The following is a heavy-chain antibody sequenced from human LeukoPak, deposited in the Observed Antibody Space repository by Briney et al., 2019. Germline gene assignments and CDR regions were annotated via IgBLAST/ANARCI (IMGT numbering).Heavy chain of an antibody. V-gene: IGHV3-53*01. Sequence: GGSLRLSCAASEFTVSTSYMSWVRQAPGKGLEWVSVIYSGGSTYYADSVKGRFTISRDNSKNTLYLQMNSLRAEDTAVYYCARAHQYNYGVFDYWGQGILVTVSS. CDR1: EFTVSTSY. CDR2: IYSGGST. J-gene: IGHJ4*02. D-gene: IGHD5-18*01. CDR3: ARAHQYNYGVFDY.